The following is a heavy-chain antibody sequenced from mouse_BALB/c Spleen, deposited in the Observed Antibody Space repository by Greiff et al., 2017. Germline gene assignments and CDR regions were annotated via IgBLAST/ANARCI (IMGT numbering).Heavy chain of an antibody. J-gene: IGHJ3*01. Sequence: EVQVVESGGGLVQPGGSLKLSCAASGFTFSSYGMSWVRQTPDKRLELVATINSNGGSTYYPDSVKGRFTISRDKAKNTLYLQMSSLKSEDTAMYDCARGSTMITTTVPWFAYWGQGTLVTVSA. CDR3: ARGSTMITTTVPWFAY. V-gene: IGHV5-6-3*01. CDR2: INSNGGST. CDR1: GFTFSSYG. D-gene: IGHD2-4*01.